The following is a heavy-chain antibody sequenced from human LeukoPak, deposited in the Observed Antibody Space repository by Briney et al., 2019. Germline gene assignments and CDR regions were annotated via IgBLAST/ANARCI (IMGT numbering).Heavy chain of an antibody. Sequence: SETLSLTCTVSGGSISSSSYYWGWIRQPPGKGLEWIGSIYYSGSTYYNPSLKSRVTISVDTSKNQFSLKLSSVTAADTAVYFCAKEGYYYDSSGYSKDWFDPWGQGTLVTVSS. V-gene: IGHV4-39*07. D-gene: IGHD3-22*01. CDR3: AKEGYYYDSSGYSKDWFDP. CDR1: GGSISSSSYY. CDR2: IYYSGST. J-gene: IGHJ5*02.